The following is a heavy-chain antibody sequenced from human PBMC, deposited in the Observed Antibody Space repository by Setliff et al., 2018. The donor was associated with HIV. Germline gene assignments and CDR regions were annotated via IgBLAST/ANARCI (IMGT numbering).Heavy chain of an antibody. J-gene: IGHJ3*02. CDR2: IYHSGST. CDR1: GGSISSSNW. CDR3: ARYLGVAGTAIYAFDI. Sequence: PSETLSLTCAVSGGSISSSNWWSWVRQPPGKGLEWIGEIYHSGSTNYNPSLKSRVTISVDKSKNQFSLKLSSVTAADTAVYYCARYLGVAGTAIYAFDIWGQGTMVTVSS. V-gene: IGHV4-4*02. D-gene: IGHD6-19*01.